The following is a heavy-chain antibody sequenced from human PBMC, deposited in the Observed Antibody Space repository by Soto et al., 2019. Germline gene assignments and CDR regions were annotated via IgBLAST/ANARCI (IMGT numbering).Heavy chain of an antibody. V-gene: IGHV3-23*01. D-gene: IGHD1-26*01. CDR3: AKVYYSGTFPGAFDI. CDR1: GFTFSNYA. J-gene: IGHJ3*02. Sequence: GGSLRLSCAVSGFTFSNYAIHWVRQAPGKGLEWVSGISAGGSSTFYADSVKGRFTISRDNSMNTLYLHMNSLRAEDTAVYYCAKVYYSGTFPGAFDIWGQGTLVTVSS. CDR2: ISAGGSST.